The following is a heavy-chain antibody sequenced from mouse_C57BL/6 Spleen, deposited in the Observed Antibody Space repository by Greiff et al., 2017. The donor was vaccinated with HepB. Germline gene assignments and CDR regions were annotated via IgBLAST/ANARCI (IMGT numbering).Heavy chain of an antibody. D-gene: IGHD1-1*01. J-gene: IGHJ1*03. V-gene: IGHV1-52*01. CDR1: GYTFTSYW. Sequence: QVQLQQPGAELVRPGSSVKLSCKASGYTFTSYWMHWVKQRPIQGLEWIGNIDPSDSETHYNQKFKDKATLTVDKSSSTAYMQLSILTSEDSAVYYCARQDYGTGYFDVWGTGTTVTVSS. CDR3: ARQDYGTGYFDV. CDR2: IDPSDSET.